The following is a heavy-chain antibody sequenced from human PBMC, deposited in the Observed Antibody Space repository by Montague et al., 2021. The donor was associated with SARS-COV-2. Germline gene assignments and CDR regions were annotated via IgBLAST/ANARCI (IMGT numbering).Heavy chain of an antibody. Sequence: SLRLSCAASGFTFSSYEMNWVRRAPGKGLEWVSYNTSSRSTIYYPYSXXVRFTISRDNAKNSLFLQMNSLRAEDTAVYYCARDLRDYDILTGYLWGQGTLVTVSS. V-gene: IGHV3-48*03. D-gene: IGHD3-9*01. CDR1: GFTFSSYE. CDR3: ARDLRDYDILTGYL. J-gene: IGHJ4*02. CDR2: NTSSRSTI.